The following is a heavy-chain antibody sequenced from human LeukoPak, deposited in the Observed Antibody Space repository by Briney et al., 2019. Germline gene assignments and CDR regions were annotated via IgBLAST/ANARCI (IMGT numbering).Heavy chain of an antibody. D-gene: IGHD6-19*01. V-gene: IGHV1-69*13. Sequence: ASVKVSCKASGGTFSSYVITWVRQAPGQGLEWMGGIIPMFGTADYAQKFQGRVTITADESTSTAYMQLSSLRSEDTAVYYCARGAYSSGSYYFDHWGQGTLVTASS. CDR3: ARGAYSSGSYYFDH. J-gene: IGHJ4*02. CDR2: IIPMFGTA. CDR1: GGTFSSYV.